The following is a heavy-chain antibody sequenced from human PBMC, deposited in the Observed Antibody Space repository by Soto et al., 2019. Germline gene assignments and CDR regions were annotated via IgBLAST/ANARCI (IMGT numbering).Heavy chain of an antibody. CDR1: GGSFSGYY. CDR3: AREGGGIAARP. Sequence: QVQLQQWGAGLLKPSETLSLTCAVYGGSFSGYYWSWIRQPPGKGLEWIGEINHSGSTNYNPSLKSRFTISVDTSKNQFSLKLSSVTAADTAVYYCAREGGGIAARPWGQGTLVTVSS. D-gene: IGHD6-6*01. CDR2: INHSGST. V-gene: IGHV4-34*01. J-gene: IGHJ4*02.